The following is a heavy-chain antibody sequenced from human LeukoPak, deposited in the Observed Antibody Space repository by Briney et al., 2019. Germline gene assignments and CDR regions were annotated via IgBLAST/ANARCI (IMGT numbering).Heavy chain of an antibody. CDR3: ANPQTDLEWLTGVFDY. CDR2: ISGSGGST. V-gene: IGHV3-23*01. J-gene: IGHJ4*02. CDR1: GFTFSSYA. Sequence: GGSLRLSCAASGFTFSSYAMSWVRQAPGKGLEWVSAISGSGGSTYYADSVKGRFTISRDNSKNTLHLQMNSLRAEDTAVYYCANPQTDLEWLTGVFDYWGQGTLATVSS. D-gene: IGHD3-3*01.